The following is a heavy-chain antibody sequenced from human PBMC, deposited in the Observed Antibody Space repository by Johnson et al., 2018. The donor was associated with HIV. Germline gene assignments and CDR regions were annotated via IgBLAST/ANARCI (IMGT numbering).Heavy chain of an antibody. Sequence: QVQLVESWGGVVQPGRSLRLSCAASGFSFRNYGMHWVRQAPGKGLEWVSLIWYDGITKYYTDSVKGRFTISRDTSENTLYLQMNSLRAEDTAVYYCAKDCGDYGANLGAFDVWGQGTMVTVSS. D-gene: IGHD4-17*01. J-gene: IGHJ3*01. CDR3: AKDCGDYGANLGAFDV. V-gene: IGHV3-33*06. CDR2: IWYDGITK. CDR1: GFSFRNYG.